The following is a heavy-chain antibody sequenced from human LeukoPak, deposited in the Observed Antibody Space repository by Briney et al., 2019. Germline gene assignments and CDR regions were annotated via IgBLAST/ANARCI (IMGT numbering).Heavy chain of an antibody. D-gene: IGHD3-9*01. Sequence: SETLSLTCTVSGGSISSYYWSWIRQPPGKGLEWIGYIYYSGSTNYNPSLKSRVTISVDTSKNQFSLKLSSVTAADTAVYYSARGLRFDWLSGWGQGTLVTVSS. V-gene: IGHV4-59*01. CDR3: ARGLRFDWLSG. J-gene: IGHJ4*02. CDR2: IYYSGST. CDR1: GGSISSYY.